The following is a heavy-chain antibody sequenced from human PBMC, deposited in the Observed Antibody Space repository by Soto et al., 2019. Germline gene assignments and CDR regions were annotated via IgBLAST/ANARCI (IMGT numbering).Heavy chain of an antibody. Sequence: GGSLRLSCAASGFTFSSYSMNWVRQAPGKGLEWVSSISSSSSYIYYADSVKGRFTISRDNAKNSLYLQMNSLRAEDTAVYYCARDRYRIAAAEYYYYYGMDVWGQGTTVTVSS. CDR3: ARDRYRIAAAEYYYYYGMDV. V-gene: IGHV3-21*01. CDR2: ISSSSSYI. D-gene: IGHD6-13*01. J-gene: IGHJ6*02. CDR1: GFTFSSYS.